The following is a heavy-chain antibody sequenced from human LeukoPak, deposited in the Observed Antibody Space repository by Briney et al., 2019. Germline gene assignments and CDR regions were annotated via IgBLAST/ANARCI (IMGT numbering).Heavy chain of an antibody. D-gene: IGHD5-18*01. CDR2: ISWDSSNR. J-gene: IGHJ6*02. Sequence: GGSLRLFCAASGFTFDDYAMHWVRQASGKGLEWVSGISWDSSNRGYADSVKGRFTISRDNAKNSLYMQMNSLRAEDTALYYCAKDIDTGLASGMDVWGQGTTVTVSS. CDR1: GFTFDDYA. CDR3: AKDIDTGLASGMDV. V-gene: IGHV3-9*01.